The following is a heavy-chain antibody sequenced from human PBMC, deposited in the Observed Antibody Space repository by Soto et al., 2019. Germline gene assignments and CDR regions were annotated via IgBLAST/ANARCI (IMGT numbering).Heavy chain of an antibody. CDR3: ARVSGGYGGFVWFDP. V-gene: IGHV4-30-4*01. CDR2: IYYSGST. J-gene: IGHJ5*02. Sequence: SETMSLTCTVSGGSISSGDYYWSWIRQPPGKGLEWIGYIYYSGSTYYNPSLKSRVTISVDTSKNQFSLKLSSVTAADTAVYYCARVSGGYGGFVWFDPWGQGTLVTVSS. D-gene: IGHD5-12*01. CDR1: GGSISSGDYY.